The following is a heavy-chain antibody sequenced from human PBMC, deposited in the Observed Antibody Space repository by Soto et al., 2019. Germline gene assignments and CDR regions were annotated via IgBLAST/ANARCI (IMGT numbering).Heavy chain of an antibody. CDR1: SGSIRTSY. CDR2: IHNSGNT. V-gene: IGHV4-59*01. Sequence: QVQLQESGPGLVKPSETLSLTCTVPSGSIRTSYWTWIRQFPGERLEWIAHIHNSGNTNSNPSLTSRVTISMDTSKNQISLRLTSVTAADTAMYYCARLQYTVVTPIDMWGQGTMVTVSS. J-gene: IGHJ3*02. D-gene: IGHD2-21*02. CDR3: ARLQYTVVTPIDM.